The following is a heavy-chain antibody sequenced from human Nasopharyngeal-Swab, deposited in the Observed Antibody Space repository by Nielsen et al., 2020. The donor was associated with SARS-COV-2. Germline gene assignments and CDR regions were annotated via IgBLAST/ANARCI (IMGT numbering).Heavy chain of an antibody. V-gene: IGHV3-48*01. CDR2: ISRSSSTI. D-gene: IGHD3-10*02. Sequence: GGSLRLSCTASGFTFRSYSLNWVRQAPGKGLEWISYISRSSSTIYYADSVKGRFTISRDNAKNSLYLQMNSLRAEDTAVYYCATAGVSVRSYYFDYWGQGTLVTVSS. CDR3: ATAGVSVRSYYFDY. J-gene: IGHJ4*02. CDR1: GFTFRSYS.